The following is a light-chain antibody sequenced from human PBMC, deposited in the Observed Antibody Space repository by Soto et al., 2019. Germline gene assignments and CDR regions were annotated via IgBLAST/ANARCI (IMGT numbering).Light chain of an antibody. V-gene: IGKV3D-20*02. CDR2: GAS. CDR1: QSVRTY. Sequence: EIVLTQSPVTLSLSPGERATLSCRASQSVRTYLAWYQVKPGQAPRLLIYGASSRAAGIPDRFSGSGSGTDFTLTISRLEPEDFAVYYCQQRGSWPATFGPGTKVDIK. CDR3: QQRGSWPAT. J-gene: IGKJ3*01.